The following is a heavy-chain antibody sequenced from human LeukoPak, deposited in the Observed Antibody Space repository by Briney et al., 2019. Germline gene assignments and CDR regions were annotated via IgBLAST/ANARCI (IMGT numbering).Heavy chain of an antibody. CDR2: IKHDGSEE. J-gene: IGHJ3*02. D-gene: IGHD3-16*01. CDR3: ARGSLGSTRPFDI. V-gene: IGHV3-7*03. CDR1: GFTFSIYW. Sequence: PGGSLRLSCAASGFTFSIYWMNWVRQTPGKGLEWVANIKHDGSEEYYVDSVKGRFTISRDNVKNSLYLQMNSLRAEDTALYHCARGSLGSTRPFDIWGQGTMVTVSS.